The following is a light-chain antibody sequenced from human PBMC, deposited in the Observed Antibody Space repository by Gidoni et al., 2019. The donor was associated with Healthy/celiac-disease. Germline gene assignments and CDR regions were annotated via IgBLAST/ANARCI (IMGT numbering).Light chain of an antibody. CDR3: QQYNNWPPVFT. CDR1: QSVSSN. Sequence: EIVMTQSPATLSVSPGERPTLPCRASQSVSSNLAWYQQKPGQAPRLLIYGASTRATGIPARFSGSGAGTEFTLTISSLQSEDFAVYDCQQYNNWPPVFTFGPGTKVDIK. V-gene: IGKV3D-15*01. J-gene: IGKJ3*01. CDR2: GAS.